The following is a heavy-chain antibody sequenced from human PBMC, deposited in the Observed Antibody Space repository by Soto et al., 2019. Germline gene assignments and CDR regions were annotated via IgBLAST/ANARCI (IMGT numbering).Heavy chain of an antibody. Sequence: EVQLLESGGGLVQPGGSLRLSCAASGFTFSSYAMSWVRQAPGKGLEWVSAISGSGGSTYYADSVKGRFTISRDNSKKTMYLQMNSLRAEDTAVYYCAKTKYYDILAGYCGPNWFAPWGQGTLVTVSS. V-gene: IGHV3-23*01. J-gene: IGHJ5*02. CDR2: ISGSGGST. CDR3: AKTKYYDILAGYCGPNWFAP. D-gene: IGHD3-9*01. CDR1: GFTFSSYA.